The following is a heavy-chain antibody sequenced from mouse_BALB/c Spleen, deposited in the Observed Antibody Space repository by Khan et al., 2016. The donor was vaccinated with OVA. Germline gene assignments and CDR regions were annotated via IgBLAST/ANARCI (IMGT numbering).Heavy chain of an antibody. CDR1: GDSITSGY. CDR2: INYSGST. V-gene: IGHV3-8*02. CDR3: ASNYDGSSYWYFDV. Sequence: EVQLVESGPSLVNPSQTLSLTCSVSGDSITSGYWNWIRKFPGNKLEYMGYINYSGSTYYNPSLKSRISITRDTSKNQYYLQLISVTTEDTATYYCASNYDGSSYWYFDVWGAGTTVTVSS. J-gene: IGHJ1*01. D-gene: IGHD1-1*01.